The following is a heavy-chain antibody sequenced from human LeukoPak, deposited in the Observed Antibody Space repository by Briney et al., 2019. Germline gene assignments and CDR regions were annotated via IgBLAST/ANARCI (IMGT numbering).Heavy chain of an antibody. CDR3: ASGAWGMVREDY. CDR2: IYYSGST. D-gene: IGHD3-10*01. Sequence: PSETLSLTCTVSGGSISSHYWSWIRQPPGKGLEWIGYIYYSGSTNYNPSLKSRVTISVDTSKNQFSLKLSSVTAADTAVYYCASGAWGMVREDYWGQGTLVTVSS. CDR1: GGSISSHY. J-gene: IGHJ4*02. V-gene: IGHV4-59*11.